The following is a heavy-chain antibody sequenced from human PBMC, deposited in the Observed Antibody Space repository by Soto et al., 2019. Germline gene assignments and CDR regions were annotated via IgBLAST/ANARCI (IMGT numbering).Heavy chain of an antibody. D-gene: IGHD3-16*01. Sequence: PVGSLRLSCGAPGVTFKDYGMHWVRQAPGKGLEWVAVIPYDGKQTYYADSVKGRFTISKDKSKRTLFLQMNSLRVDDTAVYYCARDGWGSNWYFDLWGRGTLVTVSS. CDR2: IPYDGKQT. V-gene: IGHV3-30*03. CDR1: GVTFKDYG. J-gene: IGHJ2*01. CDR3: ARDGWGSNWYFDL.